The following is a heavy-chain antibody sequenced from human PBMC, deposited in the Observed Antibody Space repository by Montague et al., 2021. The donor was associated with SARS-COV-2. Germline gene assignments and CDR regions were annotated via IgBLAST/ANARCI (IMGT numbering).Heavy chain of an antibody. Sequence: SETLSLTCTVSGGSIGTYYWNWIRQSPGKGLEWLGYIYYTGSTNYNPSLQSRVIISVDRSKIQFSLKLNSVTAADTAIYYCARLPYDNSYGMDVWGQGTTVTVSS. CDR2: IYYTGST. J-gene: IGHJ6*02. V-gene: IGHV4-59*01. CDR3: ARLPYDNSYGMDV. CDR1: GGSIGTYY. D-gene: IGHD3-9*01.